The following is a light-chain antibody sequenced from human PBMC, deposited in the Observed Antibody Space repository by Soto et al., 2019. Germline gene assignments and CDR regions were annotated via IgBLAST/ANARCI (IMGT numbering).Light chain of an antibody. CDR1: QSVSSN. J-gene: IGKJ2*01. CDR3: QQYSTWPSYT. CDR2: VAS. Sequence: EIVMTQSPSTLSVSPGERATLSCRASQSVSSNLGWYQQKPGQAPRLLIYVASTRASGIPPRFSGSGSGTECTLSVSSLLSEDFAIYYCQQYSTWPSYTFGHGTKLEI. V-gene: IGKV3-15*01.